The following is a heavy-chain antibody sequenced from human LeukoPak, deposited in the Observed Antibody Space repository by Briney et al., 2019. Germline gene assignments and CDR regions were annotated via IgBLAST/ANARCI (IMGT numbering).Heavy chain of an antibody. D-gene: IGHD3-10*01. CDR1: GFTFSSYS. V-gene: IGHV3-21*01. CDR3: ARDGPSGVDAFDI. CDR2: ISSSSSYI. Sequence: GGSLRLSCAASGFTFSSYSMNWVRQAPGKGLEWVSSISSSSSYIYYADSVKGRFTISRDNAKNSLCLQMNSLRAEDTAVYYCARDGPSGVDAFDIWGQGTMVTVPS. J-gene: IGHJ3*02.